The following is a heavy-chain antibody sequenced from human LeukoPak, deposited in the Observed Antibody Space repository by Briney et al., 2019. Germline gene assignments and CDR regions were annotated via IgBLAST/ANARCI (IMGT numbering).Heavy chain of an antibody. CDR3: AKEMAVIGLPCFDF. Sequence: GGSLRLSCASSGFTFNSYAMSWVREAPGKVLEWVSGISDSGAGKYYADCVKGHFTISRDNSKNTLYLQLSSLRVEDTAIYYCAKEMAVIGLPCFDFWGQGTPVTVST. J-gene: IGHJ4*02. CDR1: GFTFNSYA. D-gene: IGHD4-11*01. V-gene: IGHV3-23*01. CDR2: ISDSGAGK.